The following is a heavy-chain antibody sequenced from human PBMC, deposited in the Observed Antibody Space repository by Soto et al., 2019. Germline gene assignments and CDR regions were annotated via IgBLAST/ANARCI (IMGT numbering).Heavy chain of an antibody. CDR2: ISRDGSLK. V-gene: IGHV3-30-3*01. CDR3: ARDWNHRDLDY. CDR1: GFTFIDYA. Sequence: SLRLSCATPGFTFIDYAMHWVRQAPGKGLAWVAIISRDGSLKYYTDSVKGRFTISRDDSRAPVYLQINSPRSDDPAVYYCARDWNHRDLDYCGQGPLVTVSS. D-gene: IGHD1-1*01. J-gene: IGHJ4*02.